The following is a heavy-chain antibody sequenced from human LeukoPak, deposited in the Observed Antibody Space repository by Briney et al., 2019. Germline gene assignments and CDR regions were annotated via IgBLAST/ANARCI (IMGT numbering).Heavy chain of an antibody. CDR2: VYHRGNT. D-gene: IGHD2-21*01. J-gene: IGHJ4*02. CDR3: ALYNVGFDF. CDR1: GYSITSEYY. Sequence: SETLSLTCTVSGYSITSEYYWGWIRQPPGKGLEWIGSVYHRGNTYYNPSLKSRVTVSIDTSKDQFSLKLRSVTAADTATYYCALYNVGFDFWGQGALVIVSP. V-gene: IGHV4-38-2*02.